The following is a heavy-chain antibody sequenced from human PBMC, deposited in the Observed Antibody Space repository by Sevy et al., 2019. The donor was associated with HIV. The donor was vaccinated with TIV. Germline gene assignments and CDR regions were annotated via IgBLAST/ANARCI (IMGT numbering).Heavy chain of an antibody. D-gene: IGHD1-26*01. CDR1: GGSISSSNW. CDR3: ARESIGAIGDFDS. J-gene: IGHJ4*02. V-gene: IGHV4-4*02. Sequence: SETLSLTCAVSGGSISSSNWWSWVRQPPGKGLEWIGEIYHSGSTNYNPSLKSRVTISVDKSKNQFSLTMRSVTAADTAVYYCARESIGAIGDFDSWGQGALVTVSS. CDR2: IYHSGST.